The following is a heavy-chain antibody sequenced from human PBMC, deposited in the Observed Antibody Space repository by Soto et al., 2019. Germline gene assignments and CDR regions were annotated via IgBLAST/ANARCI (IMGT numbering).Heavy chain of an antibody. D-gene: IGHD4-17*01. J-gene: IGHJ4*02. CDR1: GGSFSGYY. CDR3: ARGVYGLPVDY. CDR2: INHSGST. Sequence: SEPLSLTCAVYGGSFSGYYWSWIRQPPGKGLEWIGEINHSGSTNYNPSLKSRVTISVDASKNQFSLKLSSVTAADTAVYYCARGVYGLPVDYWGQEALVTVSS. V-gene: IGHV4-34*01.